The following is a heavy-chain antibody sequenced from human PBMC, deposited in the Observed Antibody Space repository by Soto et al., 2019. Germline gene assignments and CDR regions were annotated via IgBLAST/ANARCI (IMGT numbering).Heavy chain of an antibody. CDR2: IYPGDSDT. V-gene: IGHV5-51*01. J-gene: IGHJ4*02. CDR3: ARLAGYYDSSGPDASDY. CDR1: GYSFTSYW. D-gene: IGHD3-22*01. Sequence: PGESLKISCKGSGYSFTSYWISWVRQMPGKGLEWMGIIYPGDSDTRYSPSSQGQVTISADKSISTAYLQWSSLKASDTAMYYCARLAGYYDSSGPDASDYWGQGTLVTVSS.